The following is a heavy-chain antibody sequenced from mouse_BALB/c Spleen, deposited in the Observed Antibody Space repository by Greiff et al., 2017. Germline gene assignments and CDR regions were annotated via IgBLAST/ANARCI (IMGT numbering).Heavy chain of an antibody. V-gene: IGHV14-3*02. CDR2: IDPANGNT. CDR3: ARGGDGYAMDY. CDR1: GFNIKDTY. Sequence: EVKLQESGAELVKPGASVKLSCTASGFNIKDTYMHWVKQRPEQGLEWIGRIDPANGNTKYDPKFQGKATITADTSSNTAYLQLSSLTSEDTAVYYCARGGDGYAMDYWGQGTSVTVSS. J-gene: IGHJ4*01.